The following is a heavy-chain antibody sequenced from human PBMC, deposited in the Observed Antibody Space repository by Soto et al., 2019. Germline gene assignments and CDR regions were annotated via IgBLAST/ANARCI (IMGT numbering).Heavy chain of an antibody. V-gene: IGHV3-74*01. Sequence: GGSLRLSCAASGFTFSSYWMHWVCQAPGEGLVWVSRIKTDGSSTSYADSVKGRFTISRDNAKNTMYLQMNSLRAEDTAVYYCARVGVGHYEFDYWGQGTLVTVSS. CDR2: IKTDGSST. D-gene: IGHD3-16*01. CDR3: ARVGVGHYEFDY. CDR1: GFTFSSYW. J-gene: IGHJ4*02.